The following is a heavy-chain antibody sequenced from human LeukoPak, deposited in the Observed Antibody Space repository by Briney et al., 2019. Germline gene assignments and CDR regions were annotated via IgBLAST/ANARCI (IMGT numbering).Heavy chain of an antibody. CDR3: ARHPTKWELRLSLDY. V-gene: IGHV4-34*01. D-gene: IGHD1-26*01. CDR2: INHSGST. Sequence: PSETLSLTCAVYGGSFSGYYWSWIRQPPGQGLEWIGEINHSGSTNYNPSLKSRVVISVDTSKNQFSLNMNSVTAADTAVYYCARHPTKWELRLSLDYWGQGTLVTVSS. CDR1: GGSFSGYY. J-gene: IGHJ4*02.